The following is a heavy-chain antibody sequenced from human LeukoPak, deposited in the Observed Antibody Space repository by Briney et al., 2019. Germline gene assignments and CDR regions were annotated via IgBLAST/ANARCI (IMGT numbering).Heavy chain of an antibody. CDR1: GYTFTSYG. CDR2: ISAYNGNT. CDR3: ARNLGYCSSTSCYEMDV. Sequence: ASVKVSCKASGYTFTSYGISWVRQAPGQGLEWMGWISAYNGNTNYAQKLQGRVTTTTDTSTSTAYMELRSLRSDDTAVYYCARNLGYCSSTSCYEMDVWGQGTTVTVSS. D-gene: IGHD2-2*01. J-gene: IGHJ6*02. V-gene: IGHV1-18*01.